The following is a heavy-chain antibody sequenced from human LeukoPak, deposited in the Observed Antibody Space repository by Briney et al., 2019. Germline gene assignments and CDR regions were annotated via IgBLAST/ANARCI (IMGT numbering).Heavy chain of an antibody. CDR2: IWYDGSIK. Sequence: GRSLRLSCAASGFTFSSYGMHWVRQAPSKGLEWVAVIWYDGSIKYYADSVKGRFTISRDNSKNTLFLQMNSLRAEDTAVYYCAREPYCSSTSCNVDYWDQGTLVTVSS. CDR1: GFTFSSYG. V-gene: IGHV3-33*01. CDR3: AREPYCSSTSCNVDY. D-gene: IGHD2-2*01. J-gene: IGHJ4*02.